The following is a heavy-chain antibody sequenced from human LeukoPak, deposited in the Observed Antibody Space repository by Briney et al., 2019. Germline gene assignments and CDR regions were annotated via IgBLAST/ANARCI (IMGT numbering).Heavy chain of an antibody. CDR1: GFTFSSYA. Sequence: GRSLRLFCAASGFTFSSYAMHWVRQAPGKGLEWVAVISYDGSNKYYADSVKGRFTISRDNSKNTLYLQMNSLRAEDTAVYYCARDLWSGFSIPDYWGQGTLVTVSS. D-gene: IGHD2/OR15-2a*01. J-gene: IGHJ4*02. CDR3: ARDLWSGFSIPDY. CDR2: ISYDGSNK. V-gene: IGHV3-30-3*01.